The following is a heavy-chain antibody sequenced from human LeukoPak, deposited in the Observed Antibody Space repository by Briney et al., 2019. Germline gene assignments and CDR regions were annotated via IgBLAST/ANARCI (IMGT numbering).Heavy chain of an antibody. Sequence: ASVKVSCKASGYTFTGYYMHWVRQAPGQGLEWMGWINPNSGGTNYAQKFQGRVTMTRDTSISTACMELSRLRSDDTAVYYCARVGSIYYDSSGYYYFDYWGQGTLVTVSS. D-gene: IGHD3-22*01. CDR3: ARVGSIYYDSSGYYYFDY. CDR2: INPNSGGT. V-gene: IGHV1-2*02. CDR1: GYTFTGYY. J-gene: IGHJ4*02.